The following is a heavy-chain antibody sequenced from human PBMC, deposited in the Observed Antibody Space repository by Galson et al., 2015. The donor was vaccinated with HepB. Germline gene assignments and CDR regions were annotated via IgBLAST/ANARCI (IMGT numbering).Heavy chain of an antibody. CDR3: AKGDCSSTSCYTPATRYFDY. V-gene: IGHV3-33*06. Sequence: SLRLSCAASGFTFRNHGMHWVRQAPGKGLEWLAVIWYDGSEQYYADSVKGRFTVPRDNSKNTLYLQMNSLRAEDTAVYYCAKGDCSSTSCYTPATRYFDYWGQGTLVTVSS. J-gene: IGHJ4*02. CDR1: GFTFRNHG. D-gene: IGHD2-2*02. CDR2: IWYDGSEQ.